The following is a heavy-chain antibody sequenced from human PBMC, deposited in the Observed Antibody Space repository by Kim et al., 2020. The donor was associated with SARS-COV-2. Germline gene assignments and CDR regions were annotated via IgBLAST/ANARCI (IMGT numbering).Heavy chain of an antibody. CDR3: ARGVFYSSGWYGLDY. V-gene: IGHV4-59*01. CDR1: GGSISSYY. Sequence: SETLSLTCTVSGGSISSYYWSGIRQPPGKGLEWIGYIYYSGSTNYNPSLKSRVTISVDTSKNQFSLKLSSVTAADTAVYYCARGVFYSSGWYGLDYWGQGTLVTVAS. J-gene: IGHJ4*02. D-gene: IGHD6-19*01. CDR2: IYYSGST.